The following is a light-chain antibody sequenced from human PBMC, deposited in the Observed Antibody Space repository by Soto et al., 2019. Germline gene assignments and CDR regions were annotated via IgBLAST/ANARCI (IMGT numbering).Light chain of an antibody. J-gene: IGKJ1*01. CDR2: DAS. CDR3: QQRRKWPT. CDR1: QSVSSH. Sequence: EIELSQTPANVYLATMKRATVSCRASQSVSSHLAWYQQKPGQSPRLLIYDASNRATGIPARFSGSGSGTDFTLTIICLEPEEFAFYFCQQRRKWPTSGQGTNVDIK. V-gene: IGKV3-11*01.